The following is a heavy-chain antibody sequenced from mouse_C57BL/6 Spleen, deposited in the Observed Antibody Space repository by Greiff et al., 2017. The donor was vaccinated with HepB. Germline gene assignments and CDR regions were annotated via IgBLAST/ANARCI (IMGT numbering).Heavy chain of an antibody. Sequence: EVQVVESGGDLVKPGGSLKLSCAASGFTFSSYGMSWVRQTPDKRLEWVATISSGGSYTYYPDSVKGRFTISRDNAKNTLYLQMSSLKSEDTAMYYCARETTVEYFDVWGTGTTVTVSS. J-gene: IGHJ1*03. V-gene: IGHV5-6*01. D-gene: IGHD1-1*01. CDR1: GFTFSSYG. CDR3: ARETTVEYFDV. CDR2: ISSGGSYT.